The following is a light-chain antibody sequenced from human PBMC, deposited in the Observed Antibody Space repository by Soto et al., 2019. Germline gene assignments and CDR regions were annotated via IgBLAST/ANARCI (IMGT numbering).Light chain of an antibody. CDR2: ATS. V-gene: IGKV1-9*01. CDR3: QQLNSYPRT. J-gene: IGKJ1*01. Sequence: DLQLTQSPSFLSASVGDRVTITCRASQGISSYLAWYQQKPGRAPNLLIYATSTLQSGVPSRFSGSKSGTEFTLTINNLQPEDFATYYCQQLNSYPRTFGQGTKVEIK. CDR1: QGISSY.